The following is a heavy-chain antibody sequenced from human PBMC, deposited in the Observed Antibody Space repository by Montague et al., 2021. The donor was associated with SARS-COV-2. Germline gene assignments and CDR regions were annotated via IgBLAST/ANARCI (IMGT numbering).Heavy chain of an antibody. V-gene: IGHV4-59*01. D-gene: IGHD1-1*01. CDR2: VYYTGST. Sequence: SETLSLTCEVSGGSISSYYWSWIRQSPGKGLEWIGYVYYTGSTKYNPSLKTRVTLSLDTPKNHFSLKLSSVTAADTAVYYCARAQHTCFIANCVNYFEVWGQGALVTVSS. CDR3: ARAQHTCFIANCVNYFEV. J-gene: IGHJ4*02. CDR1: GGSISSYY.